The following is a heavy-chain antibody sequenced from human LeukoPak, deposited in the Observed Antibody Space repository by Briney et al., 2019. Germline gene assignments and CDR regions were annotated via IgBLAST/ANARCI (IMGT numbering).Heavy chain of an antibody. V-gene: IGHV1-8*03. J-gene: IGHJ3*02. Sequence: ASVKVSCKGSGYTFTRYDINWVRQATGQGLEWMGWMNPNSGNTGYAQKFQGRVTITRNTSISTAYMDLSSLRSEDTAVYYCARGQQRTIFWSGEDAFDIWGQGTMVTVSS. CDR3: ARGQQRTIFWSGEDAFDI. CDR1: GYTFTRYD. D-gene: IGHD3-3*01. CDR2: MNPNSGNT.